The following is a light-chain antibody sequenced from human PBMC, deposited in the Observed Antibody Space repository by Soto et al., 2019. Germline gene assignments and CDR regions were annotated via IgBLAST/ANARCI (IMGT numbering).Light chain of an antibody. CDR2: GAS. Sequence: EIVLTQSPGTLSLSPGERATLSCRASQSVSNNYLAWYQQKPGQAPRLLIYGASNRATGIPDRFSGSGSATDFTLTISRLEPEDCAVYFCQQSGSSPLTFGGGTKVEIK. J-gene: IGKJ4*01. CDR3: QQSGSSPLT. V-gene: IGKV3-20*01. CDR1: QSVSNNY.